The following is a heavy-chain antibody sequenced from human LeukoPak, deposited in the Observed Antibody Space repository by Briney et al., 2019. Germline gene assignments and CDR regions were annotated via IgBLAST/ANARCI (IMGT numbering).Heavy chain of an antibody. V-gene: IGHV3-48*01. CDR3: ARKLGYCSGGSCPFDY. CDR1: GFTFSSYS. CDR2: ISSGSSTI. Sequence: GSLRLSCAASGFTFSSYSMNRVRQAPGKGLEWVSYISSGSSTIYYADSVKGRFTISRDNAKNSLYLQMNSLRAEDTAVYYCARKLGYCSGGSCPFDYWGQGTLVTVSS. D-gene: IGHD2-15*01. J-gene: IGHJ4*02.